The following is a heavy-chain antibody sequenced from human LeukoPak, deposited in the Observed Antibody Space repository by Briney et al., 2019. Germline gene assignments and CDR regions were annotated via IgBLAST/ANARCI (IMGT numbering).Heavy chain of an antibody. CDR3: ASPFLSYYYGSAPGI. D-gene: IGHD3-22*01. CDR2: IYYSGST. Sequence: SETLSLTCTVSGGSISSSSYYWGWIRQPPGKGLEWIGSIYYSGSTYYNPSLKSRVTISVDTSKNQFSLKLSSVTAADTAVYYCASPFLSYYYGSAPGIWGQGTLVTVSS. V-gene: IGHV4-39*01. CDR1: GGSISSSSYY. J-gene: IGHJ4*02.